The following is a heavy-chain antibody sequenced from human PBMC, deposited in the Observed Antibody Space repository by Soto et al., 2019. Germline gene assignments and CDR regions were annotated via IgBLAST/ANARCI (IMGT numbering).Heavy chain of an antibody. Sequence: SETLSLTCTVSGGSISSSSYYWGWIRQPPGKGLEWIGSIYYSGSTYYNPSLKSRVTISVDTSKNQFSLKLSSVTAADTAVYYCARHARLLNTQAIDYWGQGTLVTVSS. V-gene: IGHV4-39*01. CDR1: GGSISSSSYY. D-gene: IGHD3-10*01. CDR2: IYYSGST. J-gene: IGHJ4*02. CDR3: ARHARLLNTQAIDY.